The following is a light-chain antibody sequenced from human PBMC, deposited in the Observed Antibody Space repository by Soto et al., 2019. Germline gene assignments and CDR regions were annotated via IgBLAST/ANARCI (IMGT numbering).Light chain of an antibody. CDR2: GAS. V-gene: IGKV3-15*01. CDR1: ENINQN. CDR3: QQYNTWPLT. J-gene: IGKJ4*01. Sequence: ETVMTQSPATLSVSPGQGATLSCRATENINQNLAWYQQKTDQPTSLLIHGASYRATGITDMFSGRASGTEFTLPISRLQSEDFAVYYCQQYNTWPLTFGGGTKVEIK.